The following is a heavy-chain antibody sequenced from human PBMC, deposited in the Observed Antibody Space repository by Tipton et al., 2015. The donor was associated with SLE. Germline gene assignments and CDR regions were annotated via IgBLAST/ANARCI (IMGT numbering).Heavy chain of an antibody. CDR2: IYYSGST. V-gene: IGHV4-30-4*08. CDR1: GGSISSGDYY. J-gene: IGHJ3*02. CDR3: ARDGWEPDAFDI. D-gene: IGHD1-26*01. Sequence: TLSLTCTVSGGSISSGDYYWSWIRQPPGKGLEWIGYIYYSGSTYYNPSLKSRVTISVDTSKNQFSLKLSSVTAADTAVYYCARDGWEPDAFDIWGQGTMVTVSS.